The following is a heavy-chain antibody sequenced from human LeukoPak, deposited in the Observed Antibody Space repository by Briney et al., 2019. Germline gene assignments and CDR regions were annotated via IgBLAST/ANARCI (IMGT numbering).Heavy chain of an antibody. CDR1: GFTFSSYS. D-gene: IGHD3-22*01. CDR2: ISSSSRYI. J-gene: IGHJ4*02. CDR3: ARDPTYYSDTSSYYGALYYFDY. Sequence: GGSLRLSCAASGFTFSSYSMNWVRQAPGEGLEWVSSISSSSRYIYYADSVKGRFTISRDNAKNSLYLQMNSLRAEDTAVYYCARDPTYYSDTSSYYGALYYFDYWGQGTLVTVSS. V-gene: IGHV3-21*01.